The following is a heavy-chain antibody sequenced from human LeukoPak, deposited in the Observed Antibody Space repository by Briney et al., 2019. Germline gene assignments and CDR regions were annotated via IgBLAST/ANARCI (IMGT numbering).Heavy chain of an antibody. V-gene: IGHV3-21*04. D-gene: IGHD6-13*01. J-gene: IGHJ1*01. Sequence: GGSLRLSCAASGFTFSSYGMNWVRQAPGKGLEWVSSIGSSSTYIYYADSLKGRFTISRDNSKNTLYLQMNSLRAEDTAVYYCAKDQGQQLVPEYFQHWGQGTLVTVSS. CDR2: IGSSSTYI. CDR3: AKDQGQQLVPEYFQH. CDR1: GFTFSSYG.